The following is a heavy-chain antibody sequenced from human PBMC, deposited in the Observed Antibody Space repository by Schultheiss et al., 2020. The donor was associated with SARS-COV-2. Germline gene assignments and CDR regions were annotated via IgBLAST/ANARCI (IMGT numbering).Heavy chain of an antibody. CDR1: GGTFSSYA. Sequence: KISCKASGGTFSSYAISWVRQAPGQGLEWMGGIIPIFGTANYAQKFQGRVTITADKSTSTAYMELSSLRSEDTAVYYCASTGRLGQWLVPRFDPWGQGTLVTVSS. J-gene: IGHJ5*02. V-gene: IGHV1-69*06. CDR3: ASTGRLGQWLVPRFDP. D-gene: IGHD6-19*01. CDR2: IIPIFGTA.